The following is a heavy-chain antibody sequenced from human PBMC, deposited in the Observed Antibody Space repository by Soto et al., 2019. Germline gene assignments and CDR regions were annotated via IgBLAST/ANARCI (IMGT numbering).Heavy chain of an antibody. V-gene: IGHV4-34*01. CDR1: GQSFSGHS. J-gene: IGHJ4*02. CDR3: ARGSGIVALPGELEDVNYDY. Sequence: QVQLQQWGAGLVKPSETLSLSCAVYGQSFSGHSWAWIRQPPGKGLEWIGEINESGSTYYNPSLKSRVTISIDTSKNQFSLKLSSVSAADTAAYFCARGSGIVALPGELEDVNYDYWGQGTLVNVSS. D-gene: IGHD1-1*01. CDR2: INESGST.